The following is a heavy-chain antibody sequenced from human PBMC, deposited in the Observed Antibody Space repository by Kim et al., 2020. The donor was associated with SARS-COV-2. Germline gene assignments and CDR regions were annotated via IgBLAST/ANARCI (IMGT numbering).Heavy chain of an antibody. Sequence: ASVKVSCKASGYTFTSYGISWVRQAPGQGLEWMGWISAYNGNTNYAQKLQGRVTMTTDTSTSTAYMELRSLRSDDTAVYYCARDAPLYGGNSGYYYYGMDVWGQGTTVTVSS. J-gene: IGHJ6*02. V-gene: IGHV1-18*01. CDR2: ISAYNGNT. CDR3: ARDAPLYGGNSGYYYYGMDV. CDR1: GYTFTSYG. D-gene: IGHD4-17*01.